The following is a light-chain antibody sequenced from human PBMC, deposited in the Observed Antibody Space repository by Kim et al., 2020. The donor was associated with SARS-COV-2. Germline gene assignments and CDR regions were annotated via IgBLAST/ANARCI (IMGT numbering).Light chain of an antibody. CDR3: QQGYST. CDR2: GAS. V-gene: IGKV1-39*01. CDR1: KSISTY. Sequence: DIQMTQSPSSLSASVGDRVTITCRASKSISTYLNWYQQKPGRAPNLLIYGASNLHSGVPSRFSGSGSGTDFTLTISSLQPEDSATYYCQQGYSTFGQGTKLEI. J-gene: IGKJ2*01.